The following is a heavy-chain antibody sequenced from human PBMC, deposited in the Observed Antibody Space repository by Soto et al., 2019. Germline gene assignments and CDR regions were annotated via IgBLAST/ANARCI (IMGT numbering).Heavy chain of an antibody. CDR1: GFTFGDYA. J-gene: IGHJ4*02. CDR2: IRSKAYGGTT. D-gene: IGHD1-26*01. CDR3: TTVPTVGDTTPTFDY. Sequence: PGGSLRLSCTASGFTFGDYAMSWFRQAPGKGLEWVGFIRSKAYGGTTEYAASVKGRFTISRDDSKSIAYLQMNSLKTEDTAVYYCTTVPTVGDTTPTFDYWGQGTLVTVSS. V-gene: IGHV3-49*03.